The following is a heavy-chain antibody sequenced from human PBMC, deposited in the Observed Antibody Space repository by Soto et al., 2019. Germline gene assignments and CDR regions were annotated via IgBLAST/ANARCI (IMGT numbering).Heavy chain of an antibody. Sequence: QVQLQESGPGLVKPSQTLSLTCTVSGGSISSGGYYWSWIRQHPGKGLEWIGYIYYSGSTYYNPSLKSRVTISVDTSKNQFSLKLSSVTAADTAVYYCARGGNYYGSGSYNWFDPWGQGTLVTVSS. J-gene: IGHJ5*02. CDR2: IYYSGST. D-gene: IGHD3-10*01. CDR1: GGSISSGGYY. CDR3: ARGGNYYGSGSYNWFDP. V-gene: IGHV4-31*03.